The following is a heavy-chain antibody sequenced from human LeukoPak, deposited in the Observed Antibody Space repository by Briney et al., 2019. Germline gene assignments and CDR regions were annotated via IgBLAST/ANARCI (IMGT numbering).Heavy chain of an antibody. CDR3: VKDNGRWFDP. CDR1: GGSISSGGYY. D-gene: IGHD1-26*01. CDR2: IYYSGDT. V-gene: IGHV4-61*08. J-gene: IGHJ5*02. Sequence: SQTLSLTCTVSGGSISSGGYYWSWIRQPPGKGLEWIGYIYYSGDTNYNPSLKSRVSISVDTSKSQVSLKLNSMTAADTAIYCCVKDNGRWFDPWGQGTLVIVSS.